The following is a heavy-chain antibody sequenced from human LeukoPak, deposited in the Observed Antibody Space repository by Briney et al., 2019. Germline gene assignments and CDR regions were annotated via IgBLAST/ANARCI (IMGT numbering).Heavy chain of an antibody. CDR1: GYIFTNYW. CDR2: IYPGDSDT. J-gene: IGHJ4*02. CDR3: ARLLRNIAAAVYYFDY. D-gene: IGHD6-13*01. Sequence: GESLKISCKGSGYIFTNYWIGWVRQMPGKGLEWMGIIYPGDSDTRYSPPFQGQVTISADKSISTAYLQWSSLKASDTAMYYCARLLRNIAAAVYYFDYWGQGTLVTVSS. V-gene: IGHV5-51*01.